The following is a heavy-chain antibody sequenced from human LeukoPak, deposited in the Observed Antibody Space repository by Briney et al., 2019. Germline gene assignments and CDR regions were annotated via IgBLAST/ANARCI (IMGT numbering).Heavy chain of an antibody. CDR3: AGDLGPRPGQLAEEGY. J-gene: IGHJ4*02. Sequence: PWGSLRLSCADSGFTFSSYSMNWVRQAPGKGLEWVSSISSSSSYIYYADSVKGRFTISRDNAKNSLYLQMNSLRAEDTAVYYCAGDLGPRPGQLAEEGYWGQGTLVTVSS. V-gene: IGHV3-21*01. CDR2: ISSSSSYI. CDR1: GFTFSSYS. D-gene: IGHD3-10*01.